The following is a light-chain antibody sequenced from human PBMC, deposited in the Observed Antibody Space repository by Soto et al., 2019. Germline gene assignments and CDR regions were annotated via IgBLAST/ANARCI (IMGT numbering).Light chain of an antibody. CDR2: EVS. V-gene: IGLV2-14*01. Sequence: QSALTQPASVSGSPGQSITISCTGTSSDVGGYNYVSWYQQHPGKAPKLIIYEVSDRPSGVSDRFSGSKSGNTASLTISGLQAEDEAAFYCSSYTGSSPVIFGGGTKVTVL. J-gene: IGLJ2*01. CDR3: SSYTGSSPVI. CDR1: SSDVGGYNY.